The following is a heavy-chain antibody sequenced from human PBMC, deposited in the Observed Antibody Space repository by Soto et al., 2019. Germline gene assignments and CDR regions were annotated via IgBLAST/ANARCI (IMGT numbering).Heavy chain of an antibody. CDR1: GGNIGDYS. J-gene: IGHJ3*02. CDR2: ISGGTGTT. Sequence: GGSQRHPYAVSGGNIGDYSGNWVRQAQGKGLEWVSGISGGTGTTYYADSVKGRFTISRDNSKNTVYLQMNSLRAEDTALYYCATVLSAAFDICGEGTMVTGSS. V-gene: IGHV3-23*01. CDR3: ATVLSAAFDI.